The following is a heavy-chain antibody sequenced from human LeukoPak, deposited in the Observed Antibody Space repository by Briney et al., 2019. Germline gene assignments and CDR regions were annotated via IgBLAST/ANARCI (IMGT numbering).Heavy chain of an antibody. CDR2: MNTNSGGT. V-gene: IGHV1-2*02. Sequence: ASVKVSCKGSGYTFTGYYMHRVRQAPGPGLEWMGWMNTNSGGTNYAQKFQGRVTMTSDTSISTAYMELSRLRSDDTAVYYCATVVGARGGDYFDYCGQGAL. CDR1: GYTFTGYY. CDR3: ATVVGARGGDYFDY. D-gene: IGHD1-26*01. J-gene: IGHJ4*02.